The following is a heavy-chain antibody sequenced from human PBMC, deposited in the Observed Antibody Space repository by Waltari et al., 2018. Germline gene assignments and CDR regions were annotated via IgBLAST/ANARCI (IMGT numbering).Heavy chain of an antibody. Sequence: QVQLVQSGAEVKKPGASVKVSCKASGYTFTSSYMHWLRQAPGQGLEWMGIINPSGGSTSYAQKFQGRVTMTRDTSTSTVYMELSSLRSEDTAVYYCARLPYTAMVDYWGQGTLVTVSS. J-gene: IGHJ4*02. CDR2: INPSGGST. CDR3: ARLPYTAMVDY. V-gene: IGHV1-46*01. CDR1: GYTFTSSY. D-gene: IGHD5-18*01.